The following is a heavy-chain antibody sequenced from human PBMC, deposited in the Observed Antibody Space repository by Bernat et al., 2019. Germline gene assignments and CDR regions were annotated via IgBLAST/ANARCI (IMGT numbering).Heavy chain of an antibody. D-gene: IGHD2-8*02. CDR2: ISYDGSNK. CDR1: GFTFSSYG. CDR3: AKDPVYWSDYYYYYYMDV. J-gene: IGHJ6*03. V-gene: IGHV3-30*18. Sequence: QVQLVESGGGVVQPGRSLRLSCAASGFTFSSYGMHWVRQAPGKGLEWVAVISYDGSNKYYADSVKGRFTISRDNSKNTLYLQMNSLRAEDTAVYYCAKDPVYWSDYYYYYYMDVWGKGTTVTVSS.